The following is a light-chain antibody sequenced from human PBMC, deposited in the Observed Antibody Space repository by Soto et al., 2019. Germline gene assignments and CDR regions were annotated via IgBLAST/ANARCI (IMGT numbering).Light chain of an antibody. CDR1: SSNIGSYH. CDR2: KDS. Sequence: QSVLTQPPSSSGAPGQRVTVSCSGSSSNIGSYHVSWYQHLKGAAPKLLIYKDSQRPSGVPARFSGSKSGASASLAIGWLRSADEADYYCGAWDDTLSGHLFGGGTTLTVL. J-gene: IGLJ3*02. CDR3: GAWDDTLSGHL. V-gene: IGLV1-47*01.